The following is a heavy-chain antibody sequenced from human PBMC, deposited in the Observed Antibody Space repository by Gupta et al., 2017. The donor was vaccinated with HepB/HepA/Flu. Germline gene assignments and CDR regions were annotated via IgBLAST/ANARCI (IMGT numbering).Heavy chain of an antibody. J-gene: IGHJ4*02. D-gene: IGHD5-12*01. Sequence: QVQLQQWGAGLLKPSETLSLTCAVYGGSFSGYYWSWIRQPPGKGLEWIGEINHSGSTNYNPSLKSRVTISVDTSKNQFSLKLSSVTAADTAVYYCARFQVNVDIVATHWGQGTLVTVSS. CDR3: ARFQVNVDIVATH. V-gene: IGHV4-34*01. CDR1: GGSFSGYY. CDR2: INHSGST.